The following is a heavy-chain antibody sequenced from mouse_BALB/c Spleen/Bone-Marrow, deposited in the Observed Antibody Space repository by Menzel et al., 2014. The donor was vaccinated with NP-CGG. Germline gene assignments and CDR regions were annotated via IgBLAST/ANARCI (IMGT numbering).Heavy chain of an antibody. D-gene: IGHD2-4*01. CDR1: GYTFTSYW. CDR2: IYPGSGST. CDR3: TKGLPSAY. V-gene: IGHV1S22*01. J-gene: IGHJ3*01. Sequence: LQQPGSELVRPGAPVKLSCKASGYTFTSYWMHWVKQRPGQGLEWIGNIYPGSGSTNYDEKFKSKATLTVDTSSSTAYMQLSSLTSEDSAIYYCTKGLPSAYWGQGTLVTVSA.